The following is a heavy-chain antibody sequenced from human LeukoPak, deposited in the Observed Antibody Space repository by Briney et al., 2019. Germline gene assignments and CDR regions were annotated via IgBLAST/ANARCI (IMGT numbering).Heavy chain of an antibody. CDR2: ISGSGGST. Sequence: GGSLRLSCAASGFTFSSYAMSWVRQAPGKGLEWVSAISGSGGSTYYADSVKGRFTISRDNSKNTLYLQMNSLRAEDTAVYYCAKDISRIAAAGEYFQHWGQGTLVTVSS. CDR3: AKDISRIAAAGEYFQH. V-gene: IGHV3-23*01. D-gene: IGHD6-13*01. J-gene: IGHJ1*01. CDR1: GFTFSSYA.